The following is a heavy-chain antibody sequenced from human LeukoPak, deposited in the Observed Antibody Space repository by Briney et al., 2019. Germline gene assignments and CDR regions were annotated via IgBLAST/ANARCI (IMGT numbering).Heavy chain of an antibody. D-gene: IGHD1-26*01. CDR2: ISGSGGGT. J-gene: IGHJ3*02. V-gene: IGHV3-23*01. CDR3: AKGSRKGYTGRLYAFGM. Sequence: GGSLRLSCAASGFTFSDFAMNWVRQAPGKGLEWVSGISGSGGGTYYADSVMGRFSISRDNSKNTLRLQMSSLSAGDSAIYYCAKGSRKGYTGRLYAFGMWGQGTTVTVSS. CDR1: GFTFSDFA.